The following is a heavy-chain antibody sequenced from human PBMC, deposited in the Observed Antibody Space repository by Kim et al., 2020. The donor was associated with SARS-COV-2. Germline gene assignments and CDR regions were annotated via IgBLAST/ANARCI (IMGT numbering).Heavy chain of an antibody. J-gene: IGHJ4*02. CDR3: ARGRMGPSSSWFYFDY. Sequence: GGSLRLSCAASGFTFSSYWMSWVRQAPGKGLEWVANIKQDGSDKYYVDSVKGRFTISRDNAKNSLYLQMNSLRAEDTAVYYCARGRMGPSSSWFYFDYWGQGTLVTVSS. V-gene: IGHV3-7*03. CDR1: GFTFSSYW. CDR2: IKQDGSDK. D-gene: IGHD6-13*01.